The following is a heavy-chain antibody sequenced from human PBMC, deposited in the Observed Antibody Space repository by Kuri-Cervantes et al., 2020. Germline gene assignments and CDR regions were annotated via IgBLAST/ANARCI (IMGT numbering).Heavy chain of an antibody. CDR1: GFTFTRYA. V-gene: IGHV3-23*01. CDR2: LTSGGST. Sequence: GGSLRLSCAASGFTFTRYAMTWVRQAPGKGLEWVSSLTSGGSTFYAASVRGRFTMSGDNSKNTLYLQMNSLRAEDTAVHYCASSGYSVTDAFDIWGQGTVVTVSS. D-gene: IGHD3-22*01. CDR3: ASSGYSVTDAFDI. J-gene: IGHJ3*02.